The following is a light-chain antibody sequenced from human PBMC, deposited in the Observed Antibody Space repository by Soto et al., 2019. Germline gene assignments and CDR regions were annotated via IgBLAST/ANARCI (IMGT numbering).Light chain of an antibody. J-gene: IGKJ1*01. CDR3: QQYNSYPWT. CDR1: QSISSW. Sequence: DIQMTQSPSTLSASVGDRVTITCRASQSISSWLAWYQQKPGKAPKLLIYKASSLESRVPSRFSGSGSGTQFTLTISRLQPDEFATYYCQQYNSYPWTFGQGTKVEIK. CDR2: KAS. V-gene: IGKV1-5*03.